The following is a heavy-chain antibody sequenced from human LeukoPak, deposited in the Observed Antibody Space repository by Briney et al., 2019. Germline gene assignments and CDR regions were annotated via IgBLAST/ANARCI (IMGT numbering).Heavy chain of an antibody. D-gene: IGHD2-2*01. CDR1: GGSFSGYY. J-gene: IGHJ4*02. V-gene: IGHV4-34*01. CDR3: ARGLYCSSTSCSTLYYFDY. Sequence: SETLSLTCAVYGGSFSGYYWSWIRQPPGRGLEWIGEIHHSGSTNYNPSLKSRVTISVDTSKNQFSLKLSSVTAADTAVYYCARGLYCSSTSCSTLYYFDYWGQGTLVTVSS. CDR2: IHHSGST.